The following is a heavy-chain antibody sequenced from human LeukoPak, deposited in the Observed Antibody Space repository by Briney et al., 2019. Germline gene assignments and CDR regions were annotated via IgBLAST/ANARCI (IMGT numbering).Heavy chain of an antibody. J-gene: IGHJ6*04. D-gene: IGHD2-2*01. CDR3: ARDRICSSTSCCASYYYYGMDV. CDR2: IYYSGST. CDR1: GGSISSYY. V-gene: IGHV4-59*01. Sequence: SETLSLTCTVSGGSISSYYWSWIRQPPGKGLEWIGYIYYSGSTNYNPSLKSRVTISVDTSKNQFSLKLSSVTAADTAVYYCARDRICSSTSCCASYYYYGMDVWGKGATVTVSS.